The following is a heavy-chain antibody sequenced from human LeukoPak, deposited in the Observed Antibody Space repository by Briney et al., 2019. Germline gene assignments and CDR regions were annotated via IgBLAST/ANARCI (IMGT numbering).Heavy chain of an antibody. J-gene: IGHJ3*02. D-gene: IGHD6-6*01. V-gene: IGHV4-61*02. CDR1: GGSISSGSYY. CDR2: IYTSGST. CDR3: ASSIAARPDVERAAFDI. Sequence: PSQTLSLTCTVSGGSISSGSYYWSWIRQPAGKGLEWIGRIYTSGSTNYNPSLKSRVTISVDTSKNQFSLKLSSVTAADTAVYYCASSIAARPDVERAAFDIWAQGTMVTVSS.